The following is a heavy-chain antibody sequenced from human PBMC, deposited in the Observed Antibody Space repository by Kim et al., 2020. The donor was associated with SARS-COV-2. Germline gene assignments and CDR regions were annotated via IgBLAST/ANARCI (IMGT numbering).Heavy chain of an antibody. CDR2: ISAYNGNT. J-gene: IGHJ5*02. V-gene: IGHV1-18*01. Sequence: ASVKVSCKASGYTFTSYGISWVRQAPGQGLEWMGWISAYNGNTNYAQKLQGRVTMTTDTSTSTAYMELRSLRSDDTAVYYCARDPAPGGSGYFRFDPWGQGTLVTVSS. CDR1: GYTFTSYG. D-gene: IGHD3-22*01. CDR3: ARDPAPGGSGYFRFDP.